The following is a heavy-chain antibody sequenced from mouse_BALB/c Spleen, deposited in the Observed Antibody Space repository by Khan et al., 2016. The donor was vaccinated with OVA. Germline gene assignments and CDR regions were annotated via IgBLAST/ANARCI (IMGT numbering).Heavy chain of an antibody. CDR1: GYSFTLYY. Sequence: VQLQQSGPDLVKPGASVKISCKASGYSFTLYYMTWVKQSHGKSLEWIGRVNPNTGGSDYNQEFKGKAILTVDKSSNTAYMELHSLKSEDSAVYYCARVYDFFAYWGQGTLVTVSA. V-gene: IGHV1-26*01. J-gene: IGHJ3*01. D-gene: IGHD2-14*01. CDR3: ARVYDFFAY. CDR2: VNPNTGGS.